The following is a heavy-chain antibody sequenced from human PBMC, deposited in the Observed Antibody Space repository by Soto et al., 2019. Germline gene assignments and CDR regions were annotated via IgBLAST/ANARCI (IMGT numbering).Heavy chain of an antibody. Sequence: SETLSLTCTVSGASISSYYWTWIRQPPGKGLEWIGSIYYSGSTDYNPSLKSRVTISIDTSKSQFSLKLSSVTAADTAVYYCARDSGGGIEPFDYWGQGGLGTDSS. J-gene: IGHJ4*01. CDR2: IYYSGST. D-gene: IGHD1-26*01. CDR3: ARDSGGGIEPFDY. CDR1: GASISSYY. V-gene: IGHV4-59*01.